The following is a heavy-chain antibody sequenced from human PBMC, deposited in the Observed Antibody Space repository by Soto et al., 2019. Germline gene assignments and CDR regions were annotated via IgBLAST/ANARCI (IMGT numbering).Heavy chain of an antibody. J-gene: IGHJ4*02. V-gene: IGHV4-59*11. CDR2: VYYNGIT. Sequence: QVQLQESGPGLLKPSETLSLTCTVSGGSINNHYWSWIRQPPGKGLEWLGYVYYNGITNYNPSLESRVTMSVDTSKNQVSLNLTSLTAADTAIYFCTRANWYSEYWGQGTLVTVSS. CDR1: GGSINNHY. D-gene: IGHD7-27*01. CDR3: TRANWYSEY.